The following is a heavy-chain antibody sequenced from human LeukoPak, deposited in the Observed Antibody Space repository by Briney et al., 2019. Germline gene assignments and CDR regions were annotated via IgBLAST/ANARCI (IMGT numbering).Heavy chain of an antibody. V-gene: IGHV4-59*01. CDR1: GASISSYY. CDR3: ARDLHYSGSSLYDY. D-gene: IGHD1-26*01. Sequence: PSETLSLTCTVSGASISSYYWSWIRQPPGKGLEWIGYIYYSGSTNYNPSLKSRVTISVDTSKNQFSLKLSSVTAADTAVYYCARDLHYSGSSLYDYWGQGTLVTVSS. J-gene: IGHJ4*02. CDR2: IYYSGST.